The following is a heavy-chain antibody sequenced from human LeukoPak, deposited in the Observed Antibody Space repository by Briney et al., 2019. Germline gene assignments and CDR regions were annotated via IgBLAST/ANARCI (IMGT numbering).Heavy chain of an antibody. D-gene: IGHD3-3*01. J-gene: IGHJ6*03. CDR3: AGDSSSSPTQYYDFWSGYYGYYYYYMDV. V-gene: IGHV1-18*01. CDR1: GYTFTSYG. Sequence: GASVKVSCKASGYTFTSYGISWVRQAPGQGLEWMGWISAYNGNTNYAQKLQGRVTMTTDTSTSTAYMELRSLRSDDTAVYYCAGDSSSSPTQYYDFWSGYYGYYYYYMDVWGKGTTVTVSS. CDR2: ISAYNGNT.